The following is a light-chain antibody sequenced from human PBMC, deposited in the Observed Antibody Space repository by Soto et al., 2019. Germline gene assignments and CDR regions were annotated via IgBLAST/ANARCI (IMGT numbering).Light chain of an antibody. V-gene: IGKV1-9*01. J-gene: IGKJ4*01. Sequence: IQLTQSPSSLSASVGDRVTITCRASQGISSFLAWYQQKPGKAPKLLIYGASTLQSGVPSRFSGSGSGTDFTLTISSLQPEDFATYYCLQLNSLLTFGGGTKVEIK. CDR1: QGISSF. CDR3: LQLNSLLT. CDR2: GAS.